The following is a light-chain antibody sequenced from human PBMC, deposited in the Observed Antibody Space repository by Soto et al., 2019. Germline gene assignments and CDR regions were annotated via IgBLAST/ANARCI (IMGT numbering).Light chain of an antibody. Sequence: ELLLAQSPGPLSLSPGEISTLXXRASQSVTNSFLAWYQQKPGQAPRIXIYGASRRATGIPDRFTGSGSGTDFTLTISRLEPEDFAVYYCQQYVSSPWAFGQGTKVDI. CDR1: QSVTNSF. CDR2: GAS. J-gene: IGKJ1*01. V-gene: IGKV3-20*01. CDR3: QQYVSSPWA.